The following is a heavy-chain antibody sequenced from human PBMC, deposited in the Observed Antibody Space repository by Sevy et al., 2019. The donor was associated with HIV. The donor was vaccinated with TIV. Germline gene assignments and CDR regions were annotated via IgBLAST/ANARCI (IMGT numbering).Heavy chain of an antibody. CDR2: ISDGGTVT. CDR1: GFTFSRYA. Sequence: GGSLRLSCVVSGFTFSRYAMNWVRQAPGKGLEWVAGISDGGTVTYYAESVKGRFTMSRDTSKNTVYVEMNSLRVEDTAVYYCAKEAKEYCSGGSCYGSTFDYRGQGTLVTVSS. CDR3: AKEAKEYCSGGSCYGSTFDY. J-gene: IGHJ4*02. V-gene: IGHV3-23*01. D-gene: IGHD2-15*01.